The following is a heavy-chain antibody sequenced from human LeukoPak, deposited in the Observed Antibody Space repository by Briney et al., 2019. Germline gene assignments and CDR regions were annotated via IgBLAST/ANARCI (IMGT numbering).Heavy chain of an antibody. CDR2: ISAYNGDT. J-gene: IGHJ5*02. CDR3: VRVKIFGVAISNWFDP. Sequence: ASVKVSCKASGYTFTSYTIMWVRQAPGQGLEWMGYISAYNGDTYYVQKFQGRATMTTDTSTSTAFTELRSLRSDDTAIYYCVRVKIFGVAISNWFDPWGQGTLVTVSS. V-gene: IGHV1-18*01. CDR1: GYTFTSYT. D-gene: IGHD3-3*01.